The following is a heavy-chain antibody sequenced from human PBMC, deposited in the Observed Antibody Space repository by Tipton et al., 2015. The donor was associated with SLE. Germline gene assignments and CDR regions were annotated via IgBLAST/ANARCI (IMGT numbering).Heavy chain of an antibody. CDR2: ISSKSSYI. CDR3: ARVGDYYFDMDV. V-gene: IGHV3-21*01. CDR1: GFTFRNYN. J-gene: IGHJ6*03. Sequence: SLRLSCAASGFTFRNYNMNWVRQAPGKGHEWVSFISSKSSYIYYADSVKGRFTVSRDNAENSLYLQMNSLRVEDTAVYFCARVGDYYFDMDVWGKGTTVTVSS.